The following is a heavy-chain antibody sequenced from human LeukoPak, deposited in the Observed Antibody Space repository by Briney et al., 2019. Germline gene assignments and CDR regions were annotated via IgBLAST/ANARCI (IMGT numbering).Heavy chain of an antibody. CDR2: ISYDGSNK. V-gene: IGHV3-30*04. Sequence: GGSLRLSCAASGFTFSSYAMHWIRQAPGKGLEWVAVISYDGSNKYYADSVKGRFTISRDNSKSTLYLQMNSLRAEDTAVYYCARESREPRWGDFDYWGQGTLVTVSS. CDR1: GFTFSSYA. J-gene: IGHJ4*02. CDR3: ARESREPRWGDFDY. D-gene: IGHD3-10*01.